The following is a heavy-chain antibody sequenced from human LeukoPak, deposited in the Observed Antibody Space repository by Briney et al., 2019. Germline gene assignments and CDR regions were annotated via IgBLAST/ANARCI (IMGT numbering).Heavy chain of an antibody. Sequence: GGSLRLSCAASGFTFSNSWMTWVRQVPGKGLEWVGFIRSKAYGGTTGYAASVKGRFTISRDDSKSIAYLQMNSLKTEDTAVYYCTRALARIQLWDYFDYWGQGTLVTVSS. J-gene: IGHJ4*02. CDR1: GFTFSNSW. CDR3: TRALARIQLWDYFDY. D-gene: IGHD5-18*01. CDR2: IRSKAYGGTT. V-gene: IGHV3-49*04.